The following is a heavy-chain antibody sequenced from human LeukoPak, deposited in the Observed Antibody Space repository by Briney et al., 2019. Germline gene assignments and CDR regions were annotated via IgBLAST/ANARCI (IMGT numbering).Heavy chain of an antibody. J-gene: IGHJ5*02. CDR3: ARGGDGQYYDFWSGYFWFDP. CDR1: GFTFSSYS. CDR2: ISSSSSYI. D-gene: IGHD3-3*01. Sequence: GGSLRLSCAASGFTFSSYSMNWVRQAPGKGLEWVSSISSSSSYIYYADSVKGRFTISRDNAKNSLYLQMNSLRAEDTAVYYCARGGDGQYYDFWSGYFWFDPWGQETLVTVSS. V-gene: IGHV3-21*01.